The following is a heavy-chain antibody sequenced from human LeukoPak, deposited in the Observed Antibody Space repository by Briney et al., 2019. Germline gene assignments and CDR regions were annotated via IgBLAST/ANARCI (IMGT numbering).Heavy chain of an antibody. D-gene: IGHD2-8*01. CDR1: GGSISSSSYY. CDR3: ARDLIDWFDP. V-gene: IGHV4-61*01. J-gene: IGHJ5*02. CDR2: IYYSGST. Sequence: PSETLSLTCTVSGGSISSSSYYWGWIRQPPGKGLEWIGYIYYSGSTNYNPSLKSRVTISVDTSKNQFSLKLSSVTAADTAVYYCARDLIDWFDPWGQGTLVTVSS.